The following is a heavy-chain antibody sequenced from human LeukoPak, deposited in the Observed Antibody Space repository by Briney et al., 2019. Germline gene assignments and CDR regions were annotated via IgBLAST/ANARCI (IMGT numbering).Heavy chain of an antibody. J-gene: IGHJ4*02. CDR2: IYYSGST. D-gene: IGHD3-10*01. V-gene: IGHV4-39*07. CDR1: GGSISSSSYY. CDR3: ARAFIIRGVIIPAYFDY. Sequence: NASETLSLTCTVSGGSISSSSYYWGWIRQPPGKGLEWIGSIYYSGSTYYNPSLKSRVTISVDTSKNQFSLKLSSVTAADTAVYYCARAFIIRGVIIPAYFDYWGQGTLVTVSS.